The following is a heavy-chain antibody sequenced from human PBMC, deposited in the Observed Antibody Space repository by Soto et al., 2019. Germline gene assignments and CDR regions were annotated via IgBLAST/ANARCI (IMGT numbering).Heavy chain of an antibody. D-gene: IGHD5-18*01. CDR2: INAGNGNT. V-gene: IGHV1-3*01. J-gene: IGHJ6*02. CDR1: GYTFTSYA. CDR3: ARDTAMLHYYYYYGMDV. Sequence: ASVKVSCKASGYTFTSYAMHWVRQAPGQRLEWMGWINAGNGNTKYSLKFQGRVTITRDTSASTAYMELSSLRSEDTAVYYCARDTAMLHYYYYYGMDVWGQGTTVTVSS.